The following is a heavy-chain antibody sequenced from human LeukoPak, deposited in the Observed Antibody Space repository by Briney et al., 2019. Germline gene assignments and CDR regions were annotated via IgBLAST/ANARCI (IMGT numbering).Heavy chain of an antibody. J-gene: IGHJ4*02. CDR3: ARVTGYMIEDYFDY. Sequence: GSLRLSCAASGFTFSDHYMDWVRQAPGKGPEWVGRIRDKANSYTTEYAASVKGRFIISRDDSKNSLYLRMNSLKTDDTAVYYCARVTGYMIEDYFDYWGQGTLVTVSS. V-gene: IGHV3-72*01. CDR2: IRDKANSYTT. D-gene: IGHD3-22*01. CDR1: GFTFSDHY.